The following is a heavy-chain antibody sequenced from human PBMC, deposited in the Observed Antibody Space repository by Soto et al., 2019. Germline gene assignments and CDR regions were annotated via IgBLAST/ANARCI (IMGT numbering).Heavy chain of an antibody. CDR3: AREGFRGTDD. J-gene: IGHJ6*02. D-gene: IGHD3-10*01. CDR2: MNPNIANT. CDR1: GSTFTSYD. V-gene: IGHV1-8*01. Sequence: QVQLVQSGAEVKKPVASVKVSCNASGSTFTSYDSNCVRQATGLGLKRMGWMNPNIANTGNAQKLQGRFTPNRTTSLSRAYMALSSLTSEGTAVYYCAREGFRGTDDRGQGTTVTVSS.